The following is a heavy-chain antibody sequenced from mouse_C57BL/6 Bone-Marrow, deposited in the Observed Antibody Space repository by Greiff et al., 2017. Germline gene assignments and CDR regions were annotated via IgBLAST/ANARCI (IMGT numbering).Heavy chain of an antibody. CDR2: INPNNGGT. CDR3: ARFNWALRYFDV. V-gene: IGHV1-26*01. CDR1: GYTFTDYY. Sequence: EVKLQQSGPELVKPGASVKISCKASGYTFTDYYMNWVKQSHGKSLEWIGDINPNNGGTSYNQKFKGKATLTVDKSSSTAYMELRSLTSEDSAVYYCARFNWALRYFDVWGTGTTVTVSS. J-gene: IGHJ1*03. D-gene: IGHD4-1*01.